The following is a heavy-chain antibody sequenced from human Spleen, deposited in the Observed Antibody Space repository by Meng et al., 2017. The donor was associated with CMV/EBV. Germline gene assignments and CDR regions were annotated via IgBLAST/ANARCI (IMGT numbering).Heavy chain of an antibody. J-gene: IGHJ4*02. CDR1: GSPFRNSD. V-gene: IGHV1-8*02. Sequence: TSSGSPFRNSDLSWVRPAPGQGLEWVGWMNPNSGNTGYAQKFQGRVTMTRDTSVSTAYMELRRLTSDDTAVYYCTRVRSGSSSLFDYWGQGTLVTVSS. CDR2: MNPNSGNT. D-gene: IGHD6-6*01. CDR3: TRVRSGSSSLFDY.